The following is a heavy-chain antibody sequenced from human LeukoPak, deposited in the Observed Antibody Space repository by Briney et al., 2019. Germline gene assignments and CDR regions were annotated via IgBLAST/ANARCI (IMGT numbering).Heavy chain of an antibody. J-gene: IGHJ4*02. V-gene: IGHV1-2*02. Sequence: ASVKVSCKASGYTFTGYYMHWVRQAPGQGLEWMGWINPNSGGTNYAQKLQGRVTMTTDTSTSTAYMELRSLRSDDTAVYYCARDGRTYYYDSSGYTRDYWGQGTLVTVSS. CDR3: ARDGRTYYYDSSGYTRDY. CDR2: INPNSGGT. D-gene: IGHD3-22*01. CDR1: GYTFTGYY.